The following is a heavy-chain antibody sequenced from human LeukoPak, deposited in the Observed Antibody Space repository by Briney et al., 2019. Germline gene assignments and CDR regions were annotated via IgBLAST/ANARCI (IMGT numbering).Heavy chain of an antibody. CDR3: ARVGGLRASDY. CDR1: GFTFSSYG. V-gene: IGHV3-21*01. CDR2: ISSSSSYI. J-gene: IGHJ4*02. D-gene: IGHD3-16*01. Sequence: GGSLRLSCAASGFTFSSYGMNWVRQAPGKGLEWVSSISSSSSYIYYADSVKGRFTISRDNAKNSLYLQMNSLRAEDTAVYYCARVGGLRASDYWGQGTLVTVSS.